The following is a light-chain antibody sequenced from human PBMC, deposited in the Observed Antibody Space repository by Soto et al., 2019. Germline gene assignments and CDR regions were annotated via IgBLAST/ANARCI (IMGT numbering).Light chain of an antibody. Sequence: QSVLTQPASVSGSPGQSITISCTGTSSDVGGYNYVSWYQQHPGKAPKLMIYEVTNRPSGVSNRFSGSKSGNTASLTISGLQAEDEADYYCSSYTSRSTLVLGHGTKLT. V-gene: IGLV2-14*01. J-gene: IGLJ1*01. CDR3: SSYTSRSTLV. CDR1: SSDVGGYNY. CDR2: EVT.